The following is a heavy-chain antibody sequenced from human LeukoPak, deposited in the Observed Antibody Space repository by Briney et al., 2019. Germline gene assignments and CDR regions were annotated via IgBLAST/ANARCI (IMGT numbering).Heavy chain of an antibody. CDR1: ARSISSGGYS. CDR3: ARHFAYSSSSYFDY. J-gene: IGHJ4*02. Sequence: SETLSLTCALSARSISSGGYSWSWIRQPPVKGLEWIGYIYHRESPYYNTSLKSRVTMFEDKSKNQFSLRLYSVNVADTAVYYCARHFAYSSSSYFDYWGQGSLVTVSS. V-gene: IGHV4-30-2*01. D-gene: IGHD6-6*01. CDR2: IYHRESP.